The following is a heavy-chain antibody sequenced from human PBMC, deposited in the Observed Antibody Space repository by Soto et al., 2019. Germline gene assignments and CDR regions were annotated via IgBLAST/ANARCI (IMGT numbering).Heavy chain of an antibody. CDR1: GFTFSSYW. CDR2: ITHDGTLT. Sequence: EVQLVESGGGLVQPGGSLRLSCAASGFTFSSYWMHWYRQTPGKGLVWVSDITHDGTLTRYADSVKGRFTISRDNAKNTLELQMNSLRVEDTAVYYCATGSCSGGRCWDYYSYGMDVWGQGTTVTVSS. CDR3: ATGSCSGGRCWDYYSYGMDV. V-gene: IGHV3-74*01. J-gene: IGHJ6*02. D-gene: IGHD2-15*01.